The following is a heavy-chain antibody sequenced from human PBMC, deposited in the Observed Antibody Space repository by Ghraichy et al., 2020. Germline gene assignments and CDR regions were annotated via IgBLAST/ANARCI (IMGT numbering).Heavy chain of an antibody. Sequence: GGSLRLSCAGSGFTFSNFAMDWVRQAPGKGLEWVSAISGSGDDTFYADSVKGRFTISRDNSKNMLYLQMNSLRGDDTAVYYCAKDPNVLRVSRWLPPRERGYYHYGRDVWGQGTTVTGSS. V-gene: IGHV3-23*01. CDR2: ISGSGDDT. J-gene: IGHJ6*02. D-gene: IGHD2/OR15-2a*01. CDR1: GFTFSNFA. CDR3: AKDPNVLRVSRWLPPRERGYYHYGRDV.